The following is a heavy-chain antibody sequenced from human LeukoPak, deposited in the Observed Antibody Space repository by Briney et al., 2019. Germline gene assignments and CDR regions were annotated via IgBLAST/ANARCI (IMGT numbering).Heavy chain of an antibody. CDR3: ARDTAAISGGRFDP. J-gene: IGHJ5*02. Sequence: SETLSLTCTVSGGSISSSSYYWGWIRQPPGKGLEWIGSIYYSGSTYYNPSLKSRVTISVDTSKNQFSLKLSSVTAADTAVYYCARDTAAISGGRFDPWGQGTLVTVSS. CDR2: IYYSGST. V-gene: IGHV4-39*07. CDR1: GGSISSSSYY. D-gene: IGHD2-2*01.